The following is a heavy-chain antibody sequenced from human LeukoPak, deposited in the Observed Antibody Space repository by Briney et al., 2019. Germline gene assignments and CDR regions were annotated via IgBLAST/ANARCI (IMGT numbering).Heavy chain of an antibody. V-gene: IGHV3-33*08. CDR2: IWYDGSNK. J-gene: IGHJ4*02. CDR3: ARDVLGFRVAYYFDY. CDR1: GFTFSSYG. Sequence: GGSLRLSCAASGFTFSSYGMHWVRQAPGKGLEWVAVIWYDGSNKYYADSVKGRFTISRDNSKNTLYLQMNSLRAEDTAVYYCARDVLGFRVAYYFDYWGQGTLVTVSS. D-gene: IGHD3-16*01.